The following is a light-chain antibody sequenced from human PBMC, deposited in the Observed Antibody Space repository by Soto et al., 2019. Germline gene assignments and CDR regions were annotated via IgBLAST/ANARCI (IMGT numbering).Light chain of an antibody. CDR1: SSDVGGYNY. CDR2: DVS. Sequence: QSALTQPASVSGSPGQSITISCTGSSSDVGGYNYVSWYQHHPGEAPKLMIYDVSFRPSGISDRFSGSKSGNTASLTISGLQAEDEADYYCSSYTSISPPWTWMFGGGTQLTVL. V-gene: IGLV2-14*03. CDR3: SSYTSISPPWTWM. J-gene: IGLJ3*02.